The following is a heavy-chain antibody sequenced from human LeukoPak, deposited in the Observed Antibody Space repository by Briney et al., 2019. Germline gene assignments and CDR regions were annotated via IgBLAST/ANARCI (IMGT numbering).Heavy chain of an antibody. CDR1: GDTVSSNSAA. V-gene: IGHV6-1*01. J-gene: IGHJ3*01. Sequence: SQTLSLTCDISGDTVSSNSAAWNWIRQSPSRGLEWLGRTYYRSKWYYDYAVSVKSRITISPDTSKNQFSLQLNSVTADNTAVYYCARGFALDFWGQGTMVTVSS. CDR2: TYYRSKWYY. CDR3: ARGFALDF.